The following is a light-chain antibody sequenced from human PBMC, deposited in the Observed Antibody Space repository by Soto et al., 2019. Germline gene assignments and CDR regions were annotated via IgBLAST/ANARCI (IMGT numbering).Light chain of an antibody. Sequence: EIVMTQSPATLSVPPGERATLSCRGSQSVSSNLAWYQQKPGQAPRLLIYGASTRATGIPARFSGSGSGTEFTLNISSLQSEDFAVYYCQQYNNWPPSITFGQGTRLEIK. J-gene: IGKJ5*01. CDR1: QSVSSN. V-gene: IGKV3-15*01. CDR3: QQYNNWPPSIT. CDR2: GAS.